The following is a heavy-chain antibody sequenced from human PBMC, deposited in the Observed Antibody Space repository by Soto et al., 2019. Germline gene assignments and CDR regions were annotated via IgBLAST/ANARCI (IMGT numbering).Heavy chain of an antibody. CDR3: ARELGPYCSSTSCYSSFDP. CDR2: IYYSGST. V-gene: IGHV4-59*01. J-gene: IGHJ5*02. Sequence: RSETLSLTCTVSGGSISSYYWSWIRQPPGKGLEWIGYIYYSGSTNYNPSLKSRVTISVDTSKNQFSLKLSSVTAADTAVYYCARELGPYCSSTSCYSSFDPWGQGTLVTVSS. D-gene: IGHD2-2*02. CDR1: GGSISSYY.